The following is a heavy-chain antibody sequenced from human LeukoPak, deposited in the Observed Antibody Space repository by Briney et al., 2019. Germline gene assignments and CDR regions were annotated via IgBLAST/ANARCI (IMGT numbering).Heavy chain of an antibody. D-gene: IGHD5-24*01. CDR3: ARVGDGYTLDY. CDR1: GGSISSGGYS. CDR2: IYYSGST. J-gene: IGHJ4*02. V-gene: IGHV4-61*08. Sequence: PSETLSLTCAVSGGSISSGGYSWSWIRQPPGKGLEWTGYIYYSGSTNYNPSLKSRVTISVDTSKNQFSLKLSSVTAADTAVYYCARVGDGYTLDYWGQGTLVTVSS.